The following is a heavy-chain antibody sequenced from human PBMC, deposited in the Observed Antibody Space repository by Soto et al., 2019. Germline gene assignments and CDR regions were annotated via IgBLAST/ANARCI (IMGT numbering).Heavy chain of an antibody. Sequence: PSETLSLTCTVSGGFISSYYWRWIRQPPGKGLERIGYIYYSGSTTYNPSLKSRVTISVDTSKNQFSLKLSSVTAADTAVYYCARVHPSFGGVIAIDNDFDYWGQGALVTVSS. CDR3: ARVHPSFGGVIAIDNDFDY. D-gene: IGHD3-16*02. V-gene: IGHV4-59*01. CDR2: IYYSGST. CDR1: GGFISSYY. J-gene: IGHJ4*02.